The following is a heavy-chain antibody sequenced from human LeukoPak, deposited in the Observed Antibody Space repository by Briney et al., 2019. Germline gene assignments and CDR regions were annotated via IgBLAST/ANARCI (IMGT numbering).Heavy chain of an antibody. V-gene: IGHV4-4*02. CDR2: IHHEGST. Sequence: PSGTLSLTCGDSGGSISSSIRWSWVRQPPGKGLEWIGEIHHEGSTKYSPSLKSRVTISVDKSKNQFSLKLNSMTAADTAVYYCTAQGGWYIDYWGQGTLVTVSS. J-gene: IGHJ4*02. CDR3: TAQGGWYIDY. D-gene: IGHD6-19*01. CDR1: GGSISSSIR.